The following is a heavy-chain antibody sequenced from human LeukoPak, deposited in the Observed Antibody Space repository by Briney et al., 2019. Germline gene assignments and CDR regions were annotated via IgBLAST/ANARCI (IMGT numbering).Heavy chain of an antibody. CDR3: ARDRSGYDAYYYYYYGMDV. CDR2: IIPILGIA. Sequence: GSSVKVSCKASGGTFSSYAISWVRQAAGQGLEWMGRIIPILGIANYAQKFQGRVTITADKSTSTAYMELSSLRSEDTAVYYCARDRSGYDAYYYYYYGMDVWGQGTTVTVSS. D-gene: IGHD5-12*01. CDR1: GGTFSSYA. V-gene: IGHV1-69*04. J-gene: IGHJ6*02.